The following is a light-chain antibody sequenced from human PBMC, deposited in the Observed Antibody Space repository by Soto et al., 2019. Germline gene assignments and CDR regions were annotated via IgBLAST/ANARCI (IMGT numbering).Light chain of an antibody. CDR1: QSISSC. J-gene: IGKJ5*01. Sequence: DIQMTQSPSTLSASVGDRVTITCRASQSISSCLAWYQQKPGKAXXFLIYDAASLESGVPSRISGSGSGTEFILTISSLQLDDFATYYCHQYYGYPYTFGQGTRLEIK. CDR3: HQYYGYPYT. CDR2: DAA. V-gene: IGKV1-5*01.